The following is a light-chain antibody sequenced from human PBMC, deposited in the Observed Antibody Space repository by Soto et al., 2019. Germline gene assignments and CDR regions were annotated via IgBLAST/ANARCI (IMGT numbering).Light chain of an antibody. V-gene: IGKV3-11*01. CDR2: AAS. CDR1: QSINTY. J-gene: IGKJ5*01. Sequence: EVVLTQSPATLSLSPGEGAPLSCRASQSINTYLAWYQQHPGQAPRLLIYAASIRATGVPARFSGSGSGTDFTLTISSLESEDFAIYYCQQRSNWPLTFGQGTRLEIK. CDR3: QQRSNWPLT.